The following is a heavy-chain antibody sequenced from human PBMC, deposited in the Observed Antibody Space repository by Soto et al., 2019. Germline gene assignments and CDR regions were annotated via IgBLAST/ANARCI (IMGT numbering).Heavy chain of an antibody. CDR1: GGSLSNYG. CDR3: ARGDATKIVVTTYYAMDV. V-gene: IGHV1-69*13. CDR2: IIPVFGTA. J-gene: IGHJ6*02. D-gene: IGHD4-17*01. Sequence: SVKVSCKASGGSLSNYGISWVRQAPGQGLEWMGGIIPVFGTANYAQKFQGRVTITADESTNIVYMDVTSLRSEGTAVYYCARGDATKIVVTTYYAMDVWGQGTTVTVS.